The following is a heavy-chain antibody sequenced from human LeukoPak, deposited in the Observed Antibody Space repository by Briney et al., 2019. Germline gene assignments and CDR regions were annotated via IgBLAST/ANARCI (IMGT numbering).Heavy chain of an antibody. D-gene: IGHD3-10*01. CDR1: GFTFSNAW. J-gene: IGHJ6*03. CDR3: ARTTMVRGTYYMDV. Sequence: QPGGSLRLSCAASGFTFSNAWMSWVRQAPGKGLEWVANIKQDGSEKYYVDSVKGRFTISRDNAKNSLYLQMNSLRAEDTAVYYCARTTMVRGTYYMDVWGKGTTVTVSS. V-gene: IGHV3-7*01. CDR2: IKQDGSEK.